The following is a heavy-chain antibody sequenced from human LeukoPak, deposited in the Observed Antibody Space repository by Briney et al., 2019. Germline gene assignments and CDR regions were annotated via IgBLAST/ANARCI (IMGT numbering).Heavy chain of an antibody. CDR1: GFTFNSYD. CDR3: ATQDLGHPDYYFSCNMAV. Sequence: GGSLRLSCAASGFTFNSYDMSWVRQAPGKGLEWVSSISGSGCNTYYADSVKGRFNISRDNSKNTLSLQKNSLRIEDTAMYYCATQDLGHPDYYFSCNMAVWGKGTTVTVSS. CDR2: ISGSGCNT. J-gene: IGHJ6*03. D-gene: IGHD1-26*01. V-gene: IGHV3-23*01.